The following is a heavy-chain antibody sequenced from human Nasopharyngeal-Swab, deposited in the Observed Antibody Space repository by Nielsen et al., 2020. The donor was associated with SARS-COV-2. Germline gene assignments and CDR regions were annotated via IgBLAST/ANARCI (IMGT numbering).Heavy chain of an antibody. J-gene: IGHJ4*02. Sequence: GGSLRLSCAASGFTFSSYSMNWVRQAPGKGLEWVSYISSSSSTKYYADSVEARFTISRDNANNSLYLRMNSRRDEDTTVYYCARGYTSGWYQWSRHTLDYWGQGTLVTVSS. CDR2: ISSSSSTK. CDR3: ARGYTSGWYQWSRHTLDY. D-gene: IGHD6-19*01. CDR1: GFTFSSYS. V-gene: IGHV3-48*02.